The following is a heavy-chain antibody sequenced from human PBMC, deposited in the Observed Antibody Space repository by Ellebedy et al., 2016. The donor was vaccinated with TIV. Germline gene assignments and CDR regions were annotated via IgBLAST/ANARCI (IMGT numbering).Heavy chain of an antibody. Sequence: SETLSLTCTVSGGSISSYYWSWIRQPPGKGLEWIGYIYYSGSTNYNPSLKSRVTISVDTSKNQFSLKLSSVTAADTAVYYCAGIVVVVAATPSNWFDPWGQGTLVTVSS. D-gene: IGHD2-15*01. CDR1: GGSISSYY. J-gene: IGHJ5*02. CDR2: IYYSGST. CDR3: AGIVVVVAATPSNWFDP. V-gene: IGHV4-59*01.